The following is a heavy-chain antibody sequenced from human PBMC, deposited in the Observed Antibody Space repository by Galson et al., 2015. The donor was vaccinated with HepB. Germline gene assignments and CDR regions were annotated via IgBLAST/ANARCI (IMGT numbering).Heavy chain of an antibody. CDR3: ARGEYGNRVSPFDP. Sequence: CAISGDSVSRTSASWHWIRQSPSRGLEWLGRTYYRTTWYDDYEVSVRSRISINPDTSKNQVSLHLNSVTPEDTAVYYCARGEYGNRVSPFDPWGQGILVTVSS. D-gene: IGHD4-11*01. CDR2: TYYRTTWYD. CDR1: GDSVSRTSAS. J-gene: IGHJ5*02. V-gene: IGHV6-1*01.